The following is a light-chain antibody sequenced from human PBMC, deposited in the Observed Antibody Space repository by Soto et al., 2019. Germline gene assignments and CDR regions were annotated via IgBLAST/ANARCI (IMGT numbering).Light chain of an antibody. J-gene: IGLJ1*01. CDR2: DVS. Sequence: QSALTQPASVSGSPGQSITISCTGTTSDVGNYNLVSWYQQHPGKAPKLMIFDVSRRPSGVSDRFSASKSGNTASLTISGLQAEDEADCYCSSYTSTNTLYVFGTGTKVTVL. CDR1: TSDVGNYNL. CDR3: SSYTSTNTLYV. V-gene: IGLV2-14*03.